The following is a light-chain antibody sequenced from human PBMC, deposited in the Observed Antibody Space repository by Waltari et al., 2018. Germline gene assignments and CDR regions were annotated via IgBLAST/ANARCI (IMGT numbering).Light chain of an antibody. V-gene: IGLV2-14*01. Sequence: QSALTQPASVSASPGQSITISCTGTNGDIGGYNSVSWYQQFPGEAPKLILFDVTKRPSGVSNRCLGSKSGSTASLSISGLQPEDEADYYCSSFSTTNIVVFGGGTRLTVL. CDR1: NGDIGGYNS. J-gene: IGLJ3*02. CDR3: SSFSTTNIVV. CDR2: DVT.